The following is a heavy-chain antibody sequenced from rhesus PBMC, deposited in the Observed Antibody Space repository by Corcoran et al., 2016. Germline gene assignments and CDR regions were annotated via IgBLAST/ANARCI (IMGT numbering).Heavy chain of an antibody. V-gene: IGHV3S25*01. J-gene: IGHJ4*01. CDR3: AKAAAAAGTVDY. Sequence: EVQLVESGGGLAKPGGSLRLSCAASGFPFISSWMNWFRQAPGKGLGWVEAVNRGVGTKNCADAVTGRFTISRDNSKNTLSLQMNSLRAEDTAVYYCAKAAAAAGTVDYWGQGVLVTVSS. CDR1: GFPFISSW. CDR2: VNRGVGTK. D-gene: IGHD6-31*01.